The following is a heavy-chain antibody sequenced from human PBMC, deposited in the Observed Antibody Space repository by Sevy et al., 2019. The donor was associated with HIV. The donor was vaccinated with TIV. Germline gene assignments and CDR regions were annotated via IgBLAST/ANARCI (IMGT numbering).Heavy chain of an antibody. CDR3: AKGGFTMVRGVFDY. J-gene: IGHJ4*02. CDR2: ISGSGGST. CDR1: GFSFSSYA. D-gene: IGHD3-10*01. V-gene: IGHV3-23*01. Sequence: GGSLRVSCAASGFSFSSYAMSWVRQTPGKGLEWVSAISGSGGSTYYADSVKGRFTISRDNSKNTLYLQMNSLRAEDTVVYYCAKGGFTMVRGVFDYRGQGTLVTVSS.